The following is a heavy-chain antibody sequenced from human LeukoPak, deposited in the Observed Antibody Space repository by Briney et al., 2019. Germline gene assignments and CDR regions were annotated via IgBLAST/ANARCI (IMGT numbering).Heavy chain of an antibody. CDR3: AKDGSSGKLDS. CDR1: GFTFRTYG. D-gene: IGHD3-10*01. J-gene: IGHJ4*02. Sequence: GGSLRLSCAASGFTFRTYGMHLVRQAPGKGLEWVAAIHFDGSNKNFAESVKCRFSISRDNSKNTLYVEMNSLRPEDTAVYYCAKDGSSGKLDSWGQGTLVTVSS. V-gene: IGHV3-30*02. CDR2: IHFDGSNK.